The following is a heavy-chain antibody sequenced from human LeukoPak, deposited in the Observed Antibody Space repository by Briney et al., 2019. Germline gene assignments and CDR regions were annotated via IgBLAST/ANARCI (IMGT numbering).Heavy chain of an antibody. CDR2: ISGSGGST. CDR3: ARDRGGSKRAYDY. V-gene: IGHV3-23*01. Sequence: GGSLRLSCAASGFTFSSYAMTWVRQAPGKGLEWVSGISGSGGSTYYADSVKGRFTISRDNAKNTLHLQMNSLRVEDTAVYYCARDRGGSKRAYDYWGQGTLVTISS. D-gene: IGHD2-2*01. CDR1: GFTFSSYA. J-gene: IGHJ4*02.